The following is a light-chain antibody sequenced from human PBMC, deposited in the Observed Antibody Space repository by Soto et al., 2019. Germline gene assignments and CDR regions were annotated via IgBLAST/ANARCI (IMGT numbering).Light chain of an antibody. J-gene: IGLJ2*01. V-gene: IGLV1-44*01. Sequence: QSVLTQPPSASGTPGQRVTNSCSGRSSNIGSHYVYWYQQLPGTAPKLLIYSNNQRPSGVTDRFSGSKSGTSASLASSGLQSEDEADYYCAAWDDSLNGVVFGGGTKLTVL. CDR3: AAWDDSLNGVV. CDR1: SSNIGSHY. CDR2: SNN.